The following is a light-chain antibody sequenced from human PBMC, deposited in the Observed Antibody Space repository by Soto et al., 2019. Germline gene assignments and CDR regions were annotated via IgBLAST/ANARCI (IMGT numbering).Light chain of an antibody. Sequence: ETVLTQSPGTLSLSPGERATLSCRASQSLSSNYLAWYQQKPGQAPRLLIYGASSRATGIPDRFSGSGSGTDFTLTISRLEPEDFAVYYCQQYNRSPRTFGQGTKVEIK. CDR2: GAS. V-gene: IGKV3-20*01. J-gene: IGKJ1*01. CDR1: QSLSSNY. CDR3: QQYNRSPRT.